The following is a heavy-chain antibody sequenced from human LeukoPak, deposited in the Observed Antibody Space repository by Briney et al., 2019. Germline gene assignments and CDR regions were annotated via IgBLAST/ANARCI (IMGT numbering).Heavy chain of an antibody. V-gene: IGHV3-43D*03. Sequence: GGSLRLSCAASGFTFDDYAMHWVRQAPGKGLEWVSLISWDGGSTYYADSVKGRFTISRDDSKNSLYLQMNSLRAEDTALYYCARDLGRFGELPRNFYYYYYYMDVWGKGTTVTISS. CDR2: ISWDGGST. CDR3: ARDLGRFGELPRNFYYYYYYMDV. J-gene: IGHJ6*03. CDR1: GFTFDDYA. D-gene: IGHD3-10*01.